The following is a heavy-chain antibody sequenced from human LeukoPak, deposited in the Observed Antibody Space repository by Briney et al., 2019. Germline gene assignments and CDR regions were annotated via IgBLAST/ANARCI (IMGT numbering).Heavy chain of an antibody. D-gene: IGHD3-10*01. V-gene: IGHV3-48*04. CDR1: GFTFSSYS. CDR2: ISSSGSTI. Sequence: GGSLRLSCAASGFTFSSYSMNWVRQAPGKGLEWVSYISSSGSTIYYADSVKGRFTISRDNAKNSLYLQMNSLRAEDTAVYYCAREAYGSGSHPVDYWGQGTLVTVSS. CDR3: AREAYGSGSHPVDY. J-gene: IGHJ4*02.